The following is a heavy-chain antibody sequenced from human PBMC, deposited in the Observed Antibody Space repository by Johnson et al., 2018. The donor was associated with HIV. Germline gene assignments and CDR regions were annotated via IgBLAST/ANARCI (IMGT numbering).Heavy chain of an antibody. Sequence: VQLVESGGGLVQPGGSLRLSCAASGFTVSSDYMNWVRQAPGKGLEWVSVISGSGGSTYYAEPVKGRVTISRENSKNTLYLQMGSLRAEDMAVYYCARAGLAYTLDAFDIWGQGTLVTVSS. D-gene: IGHD3-16*01. J-gene: IGHJ3*02. CDR1: GFTVSSDY. CDR3: ARAGLAYTLDAFDI. V-gene: IGHV3-66*02. CDR2: ISGSGGST.